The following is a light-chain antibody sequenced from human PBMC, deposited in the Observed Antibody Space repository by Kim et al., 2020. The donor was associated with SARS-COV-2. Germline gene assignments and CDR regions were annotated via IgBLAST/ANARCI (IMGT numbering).Light chain of an antibody. V-gene: IGLV3-27*01. J-gene: IGLJ3*02. Sequence: SYELTQPSSVSVSPGQTAKITCSGDVLAKKYARWFQQKPGQAPVLLIYKDSERPSGIPERFSGSSSGTTVTLTISGALVEDDADYYCYSATDNNRVFGGGTQLPS. CDR1: VLAKKY. CDR3: YSATDNNRV. CDR2: KDS.